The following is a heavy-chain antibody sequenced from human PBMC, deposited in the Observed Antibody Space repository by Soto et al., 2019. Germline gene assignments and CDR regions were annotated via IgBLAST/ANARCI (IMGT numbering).Heavy chain of an antibody. V-gene: IGHV1-24*01. J-gene: IGHJ5*02. CDR3: APAYGTSGRPDAGFEP. Sequence: SVKVSCKVSVYTLTELSMQWVIQAPGKEIEWMGGFDPEDGETIYAQKFQGRVTMTEDTSTDTAYMELSSLRSEDTAVYYCAPAYGTSGRPDAGFEPCGQGTLDTGSS. CDR2: FDPEDGET. D-gene: IGHD3-10*01. CDR1: VYTLTELS.